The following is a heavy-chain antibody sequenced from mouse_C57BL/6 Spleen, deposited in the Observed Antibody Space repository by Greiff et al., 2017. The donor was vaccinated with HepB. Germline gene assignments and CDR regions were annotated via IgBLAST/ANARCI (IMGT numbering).Heavy chain of an antibody. V-gene: IGHV1-26*01. D-gene: IGHD1-1*01. CDR2: INPNNGGT. Sequence: EVQLQQSGPELVKPGASVKISCKASGYTFTDYYMNWVKQSHGKSLEWIGDINPNNGGTSYNQKFKGKATLTVDKSSSTAYMELRSLTSEDSAVYYCARWGYYYGSSRGFAYWGQGTLVTVSA. J-gene: IGHJ3*01. CDR1: GYTFTDYY. CDR3: ARWGYYYGSSRGFAY.